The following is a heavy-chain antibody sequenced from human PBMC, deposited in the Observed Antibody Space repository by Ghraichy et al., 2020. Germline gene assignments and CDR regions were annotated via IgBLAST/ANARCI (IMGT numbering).Heavy chain of an antibody. CDR3: VKSRWLQFSWFDP. CDR1: GFTFSSYA. Sequence: GGSLRLSCSASGFTFSSYAMHWVRQAPGKGLEYVSAISSNGGSTYYADSVKGRFTISRDNSKNTLYLQMSSLRAEDTAVYYCVKSRWLQFSWFDPWGQGTLVTVSS. CDR2: ISSNGGST. J-gene: IGHJ5*02. V-gene: IGHV3-64D*09. D-gene: IGHD5-24*01.